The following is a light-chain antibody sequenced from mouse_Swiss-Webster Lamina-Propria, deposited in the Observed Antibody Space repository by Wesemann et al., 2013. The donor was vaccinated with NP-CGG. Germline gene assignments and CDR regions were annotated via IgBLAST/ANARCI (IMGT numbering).Light chain of an antibody. CDR2: MLP. CDR3: QNGHSFPFT. V-gene: IGKV5-39*01. CDR1: QSISDY. Sequence: DIVMTQSPATLSVTPGDRVSLSCRASQSISDYLHWYQQNHMSLQGFSSNMLPNSISGIPSRFSGSGSGSDFTLSINSVEPEDVGVYYCQNGHSFPFTFGSGTKLEIK. J-gene: IGKJ4*01.